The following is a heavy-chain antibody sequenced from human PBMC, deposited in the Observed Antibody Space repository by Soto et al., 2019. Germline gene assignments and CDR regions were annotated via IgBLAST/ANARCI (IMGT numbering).Heavy chain of an antibody. CDR3: ASAVYCTTANCWEDFHYYNIDV. CDR2: IYRTGSR. V-gene: IGHV4-4*02. J-gene: IGHJ6*02. CDR1: GDSINNTYW. Sequence: QVQLQQSGPGLVKPSGTLSLTCSVSGDSINNTYWWSWVRQAPGRGLEWVGVIYRTGSRSYMPSPTGRLSLSVASSKTQFSLNLTSVTAAVTAGYYCASAVYCTTANCWEDFHYYNIDVWGQGPGVTFSS. D-gene: IGHD2-2*01.